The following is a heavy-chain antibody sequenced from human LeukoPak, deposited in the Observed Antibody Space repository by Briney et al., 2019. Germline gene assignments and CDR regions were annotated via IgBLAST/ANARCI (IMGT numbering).Heavy chain of an antibody. V-gene: IGHV1-69*13. D-gene: IGHD6-19*01. CDR2: TIPIFGTA. Sequence: ASVKVSCKASGGTFSSYAISWVRQAPGQGLEWMGGTIPIFGTANYTQKFQGRVTITADESTSTAYMELSSLRSEDTAVYYCARSEQWLVIHLDYWGQGTLVTVSS. CDR3: ARSEQWLVIHLDY. J-gene: IGHJ4*02. CDR1: GGTFSSYA.